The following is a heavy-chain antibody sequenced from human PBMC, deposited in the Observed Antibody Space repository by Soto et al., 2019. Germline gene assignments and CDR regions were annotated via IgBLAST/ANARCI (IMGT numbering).Heavy chain of an antibody. Sequence: QVHLVQSGAEVKKPGASVKVSCKASGYTFSNYGISWVRQAPGQGLEWMGWITAYNDKSDFAQKCQGRVTMTTDTPTNTAYMELRGLRYDDTAVYFCARDRGPKSGYDYSYFYYGLDVWGQGTTVTVSS. CDR1: GYTFSNYG. J-gene: IGHJ6*02. CDR2: ITAYNDKS. V-gene: IGHV1-18*01. D-gene: IGHD5-12*01. CDR3: ARDRGPKSGYDYSYFYYGLDV.